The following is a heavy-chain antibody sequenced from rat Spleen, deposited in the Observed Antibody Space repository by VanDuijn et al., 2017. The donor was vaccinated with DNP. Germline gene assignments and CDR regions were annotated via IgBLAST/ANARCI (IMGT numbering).Heavy chain of an antibody. Sequence: EVQVVESGGGLVQPGRSLKLSCAASGFSFSDFYMAWVRQAPTKGLEWVAYIGSDGYAPYYTDSVKGRFAISRDNAKSTLYLQMNSLRSEDMATYYCVRWNSGHFDYWGQGVMVTVSS. J-gene: IGHJ2*01. CDR1: GFSFSDFY. V-gene: IGHV5-22*01. D-gene: IGHD4-3*01. CDR2: IGSDGYAP. CDR3: VRWNSGHFDY.